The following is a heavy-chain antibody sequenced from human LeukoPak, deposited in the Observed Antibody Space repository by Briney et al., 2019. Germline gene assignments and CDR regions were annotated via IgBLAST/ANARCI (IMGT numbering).Heavy chain of an antibody. Sequence: VSVKVSCKASVYTFTSYDINWVRQATGQGLEWMGWMNPNSGNTGYAQKFQGRVTMTRNTSTSTAYMELSSLRSDDTAVYYCARDIVIVPPAMEAYDIWGQGTKVSVSS. CDR3: ARDIVIVPPAMEAYDI. D-gene: IGHD2-2*01. V-gene: IGHV1-8*01. CDR1: VYTFTSYD. J-gene: IGHJ3*02. CDR2: MNPNSGNT.